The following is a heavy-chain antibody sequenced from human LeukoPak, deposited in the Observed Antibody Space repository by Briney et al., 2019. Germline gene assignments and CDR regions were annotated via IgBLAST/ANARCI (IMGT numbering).Heavy chain of an antibody. Sequence: ASVKVSCKASGYTLTGYYMHWVRQVPGQGLEWMGWINPNTGGTYSAQKFLGRVTMTRDTSITTVYMELSSLRSDDTAVFYCARGRQYSGTHYFDYWGQGTLVTVSS. D-gene: IGHD1-1*01. V-gene: IGHV1-2*02. CDR1: GYTLTGYY. CDR2: INPNTGGT. CDR3: ARGRQYSGTHYFDY. J-gene: IGHJ4*02.